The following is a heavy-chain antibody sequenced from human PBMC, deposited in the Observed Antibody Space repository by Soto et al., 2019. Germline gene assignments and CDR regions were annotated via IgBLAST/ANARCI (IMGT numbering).Heavy chain of an antibody. CDR1: GYTFTNYY. J-gene: IGHJ4*01. D-gene: IGHD3-10*01. CDR2: INLSGGST. V-gene: IGHV1-46*01. Sequence: ASVKVSCKASGYTFTNYYMHWVRQAPGQGLEWMGMINLSGGSTNYPQKFQGRVTMDSDTSTSTVYMELSSLRSEDTAVYYCARDSRNFYGAGSYSTAFDYWG. CDR3: ARDSRNFYGAGSYSTAFDY.